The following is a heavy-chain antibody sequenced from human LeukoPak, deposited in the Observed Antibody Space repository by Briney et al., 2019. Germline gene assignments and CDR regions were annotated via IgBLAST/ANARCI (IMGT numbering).Heavy chain of an antibody. D-gene: IGHD2-15*01. V-gene: IGHV1-2*02. CDR3: ARRIGQNWFDP. J-gene: IGHJ5*02. CDR1: GYTFTGYY. Sequence: ASVKVSCKASGYTFTGYYMHWVRQAPGQGLEWMGWINPNSGSTNYAQKFQGRVTMTRDTSISTAYMELSRLRSDDTAVYYCARRIGQNWFDPWGQGTLVTVSS. CDR2: INPNSGST.